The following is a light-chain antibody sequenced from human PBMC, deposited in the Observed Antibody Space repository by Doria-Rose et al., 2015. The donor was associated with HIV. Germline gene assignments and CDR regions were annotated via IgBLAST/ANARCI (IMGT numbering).Light chain of an antibody. J-gene: IGLJ1*01. CDR1: SSDVGGFGY. CDR3: NSYTASSTHNYV. CDR2: DVS. V-gene: IGLV2-14*03. Sequence: QSITISCTGTSSDVGGFGYVSWYQQHPGKAPKLMIYDVSNRPSGVSNRFSGSKSGDTASLIISGLQAEDEADYYCNSYTASSTHNYVFGTGTKVTVL.